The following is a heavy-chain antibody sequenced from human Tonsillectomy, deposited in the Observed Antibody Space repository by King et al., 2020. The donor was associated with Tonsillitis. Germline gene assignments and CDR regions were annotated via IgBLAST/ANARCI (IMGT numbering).Heavy chain of an antibody. V-gene: IGHV4-30-2*01. J-gene: IGHJ4*02. Sequence: QLQESGSGLVKPSQTLSLTCTVSGGSISSLGYSWSWIRQLPGKGLEWIGYIYQSGASYYNPSLESRVTISVDRPKNQFSLRLRSMTAADTAVYYCAREVVDESGDKLFDHWGQGTLATVSS. CDR1: GGSISSLGYS. CDR2: IYQSGAS. D-gene: IGHD2-15*01. CDR3: AREVVDESGDKLFDH.